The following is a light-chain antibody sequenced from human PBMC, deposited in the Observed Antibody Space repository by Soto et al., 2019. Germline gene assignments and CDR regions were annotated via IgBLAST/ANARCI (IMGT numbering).Light chain of an antibody. CDR1: HGINVW. J-gene: IGKJ1*01. V-gene: IGKV1-5*02. CDR2: DAC. Sequence: QSPASLSVSVCERVTIICRARHGINVWFAWYQQKPGKAPELLIYDACSLESGVPSRFSGGGSGTDVTLTIMRLQPDDVASYEWQQGSRHAFGPGTKVDIK. CDR3: QQGSRHA.